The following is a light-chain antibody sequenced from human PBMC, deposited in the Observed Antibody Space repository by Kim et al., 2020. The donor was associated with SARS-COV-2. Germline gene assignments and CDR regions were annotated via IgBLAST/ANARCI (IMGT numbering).Light chain of an antibody. Sequence: GQSVTIYCSGSSSNIGNNFVYWNQQLPGTAPKVLIHTNNKRPSEVSNRFSGFKSVTSASLSISGLRSEDEADYYCGSWDDSLDGPVFGGGTQLTVL. CDR1: SSNIGNNF. CDR2: TNN. CDR3: GSWDDSLDGPV. V-gene: IGLV1-47*01. J-gene: IGLJ3*02.